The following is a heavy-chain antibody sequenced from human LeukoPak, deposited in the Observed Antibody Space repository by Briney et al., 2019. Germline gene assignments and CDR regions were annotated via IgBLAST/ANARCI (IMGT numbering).Heavy chain of an antibody. V-gene: IGHV3-23*01. CDR3: ARGLFAGGWYPDYFDY. CDR2: ISGSGGST. D-gene: IGHD6-19*01. CDR1: GFTFSSYA. Sequence: GGSLRLSCAASGFTFSSYAMSWVRQAPGKGLEWVSAISGSGGSTYYADSVKGRFTISRDNSKNTLYLQMNSLRAEDTAVYYCARGLFAGGWYPDYFDYWGQGTLVTVSS. J-gene: IGHJ4*02.